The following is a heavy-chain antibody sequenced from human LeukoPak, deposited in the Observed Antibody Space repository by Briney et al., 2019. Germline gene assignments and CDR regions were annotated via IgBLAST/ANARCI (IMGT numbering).Heavy chain of an antibody. D-gene: IGHD3-22*01. CDR2: IYSGGTT. J-gene: IGHJ4*02. Sequence: PGGSLRLSCAASGFTVSSNYMSWVRQAPGKGLEWVSVIYSGGTTYYADSVKGRLAISRDNSKNTLYLQMNCLRAEDTAVYYCARDSSGLSYFDYWGQGTLVTVSS. CDR3: ARDSSGLSYFDY. V-gene: IGHV3-66*01. CDR1: GFTVSSNY.